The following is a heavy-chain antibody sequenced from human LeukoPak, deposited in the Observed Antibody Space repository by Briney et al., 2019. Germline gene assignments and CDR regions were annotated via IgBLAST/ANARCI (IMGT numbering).Heavy chain of an antibody. D-gene: IGHD6-13*01. Sequence: KAGGSLRLSCAASGFTFSSYAMNWVRQAPGKGLEWVSSISSSSSYIYYADSVKGRFTISRDNAKNSLYLQMNSLRAEDTAVYYCARSIAAAESWFDPWGQGTLVTVSS. J-gene: IGHJ5*02. V-gene: IGHV3-21*01. CDR3: ARSIAAAESWFDP. CDR2: ISSSSSYI. CDR1: GFTFSSYA.